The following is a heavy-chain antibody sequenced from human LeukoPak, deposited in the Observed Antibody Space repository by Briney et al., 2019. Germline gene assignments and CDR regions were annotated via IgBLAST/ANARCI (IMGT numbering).Heavy chain of an antibody. Sequence: GGSLRLSCAASGFTFSSYAMHWVRQAPGKGLEWVAVISYDGSNKYYADSVKGRFTISRDNPKNTVYLQMTSLGAEDTAVYYCAKRDSGTSARVLSTNWYLGYWGQGTLVTVSS. CDR1: GFTFSSYA. V-gene: IGHV3-30*04. J-gene: IGHJ4*02. CDR2: ISYDGSNK. D-gene: IGHD6-13*01. CDR3: AKRDSGTSARVLSTNWYLGY.